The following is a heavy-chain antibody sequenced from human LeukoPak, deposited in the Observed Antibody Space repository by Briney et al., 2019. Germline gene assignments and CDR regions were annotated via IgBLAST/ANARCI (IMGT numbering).Heavy chain of an antibody. CDR1: GFTFSSYS. CDR2: ISSSSSYK. CDR3: AREEGVTVYYDFWSGYSD. D-gene: IGHD3-3*01. J-gene: IGHJ4*02. Sequence: MPGGSLRLSCVASGFTFSSYSMNWVRQAPGKGLEWVSSISSSSSYKYYTDSVKGRFTISRDNAKNSLYLQMNSLRAEDTAVYYCAREEGVTVYYDFWSGYSDWGQGTLVTVSS. V-gene: IGHV3-21*01.